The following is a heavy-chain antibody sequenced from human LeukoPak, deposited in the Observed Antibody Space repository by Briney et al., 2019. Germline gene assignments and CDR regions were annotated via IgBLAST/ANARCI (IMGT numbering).Heavy chain of an antibody. D-gene: IGHD3-22*01. CDR1: GGSISSSSYY. CDR3: ARDAYDSSGYYYVGWFDP. J-gene: IGHJ5*02. Sequence: SETLSLTCTVSGGSISSSSYYWGWIRQPPGKGLEWIGSIYYSGSTYYNPSLKSRVTISVDTSKNQFSLKLSSVTAADTAVYYCARDAYDSSGYYYVGWFDPWGQGTLVTVSS. V-gene: IGHV4-39*07. CDR2: IYYSGST.